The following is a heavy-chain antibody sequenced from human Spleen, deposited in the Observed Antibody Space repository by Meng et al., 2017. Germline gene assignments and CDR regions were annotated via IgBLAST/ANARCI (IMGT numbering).Heavy chain of an antibody. CDR2: IYHSGST. V-gene: IGHV4-38-2*01. J-gene: IGHJ4*02. Sequence: GSLRLSCAVSGYSISSGYYWGWIRQPPGKGLEWIGSIYHSGSTYYNPSLKSRVTISVDTSKNQFSLKLSSVTAADTAVYYCASEYYDILTGYYCYFDYWGQGTLVTVSS. CDR3: ASEYYDILTGYYCYFDY. CDR1: GYSISSGYY. D-gene: IGHD3-9*01.